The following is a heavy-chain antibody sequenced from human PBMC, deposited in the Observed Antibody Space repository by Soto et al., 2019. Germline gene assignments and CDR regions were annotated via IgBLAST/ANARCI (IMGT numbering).Heavy chain of an antibody. D-gene: IGHD2-2*01. J-gene: IGHJ4*02. CDR1: GGSIRSGGYS. CDR3: EIVPDY. CDR2: MYHSGST. V-gene: IGHV4-30-2*01. Sequence: PSETLSLTCAVSGGSIRSGGYSWSWIRQPPGKGLEWIGYMYHSGSTYYNPSLKSRVTISIDRSKNQFSLKLSSVTAADTAVYYCEIVPDYWGQGILVTV.